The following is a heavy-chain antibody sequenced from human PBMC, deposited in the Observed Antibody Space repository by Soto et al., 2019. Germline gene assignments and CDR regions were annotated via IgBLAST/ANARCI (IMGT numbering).Heavy chain of an antibody. CDR2: IYPGDSDT. CDR1: GYSFTSHW. J-gene: IGHJ6*02. D-gene: IGHD2-2*01. V-gene: IGHV5-51*01. Sequence: PGESLKISCKGSGYSFTSHWIGWVRQMPGKGLEWMGIIYPGDSDTRYSPSFQGQVTISADKSISTAYLQWSSLKASDTAMYYCARHGLGYCSSTSCYRYYYYGMDVWGQGTTVTVSS. CDR3: ARHGLGYCSSTSCYRYYYYGMDV.